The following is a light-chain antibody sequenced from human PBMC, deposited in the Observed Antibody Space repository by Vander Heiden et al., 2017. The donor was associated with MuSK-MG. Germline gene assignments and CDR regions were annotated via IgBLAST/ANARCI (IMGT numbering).Light chain of an antibody. CDR2: AAS. V-gene: IGKV1-27*01. J-gene: IGKJ1*01. Sequence: DIQMTQSPSSLSASAGDRVTITCRASQGISNYLAWYQQKPGKVPKLLIYAASTLQSGVPSRFSGSGSGTDFTLTISSLQPDDVATYYCQKYNSAARTFGQGTRVEIK. CDR3: QKYNSAART. CDR1: QGISNY.